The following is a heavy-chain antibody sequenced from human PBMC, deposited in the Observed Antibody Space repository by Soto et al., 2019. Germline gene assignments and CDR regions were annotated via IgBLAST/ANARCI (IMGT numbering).Heavy chain of an antibody. CDR3: ARRTLGGMDV. D-gene: IGHD3-3*02. CDR1: GYTFSDFD. Sequence: ASVKVSCKASGYTFSDFDINWLRQASGQGPEWMGWMNAKSGDTFFAQRFQGRVTITRDTSASTAYMELSSLRSEDTAVYYCARRTLGGMDVWGQGTTVTVSS. J-gene: IGHJ6*02. CDR2: MNAKSGDT. V-gene: IGHV1-8*01.